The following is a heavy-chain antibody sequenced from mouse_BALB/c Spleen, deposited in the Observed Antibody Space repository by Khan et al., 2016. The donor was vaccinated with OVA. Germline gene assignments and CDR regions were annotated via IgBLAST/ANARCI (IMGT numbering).Heavy chain of an antibody. V-gene: IGHV3-2*02. Sequence: EVKLLESGPGLVKPSQSLSLTCTVTGYSITSDYAWNWIRQFPGNKLEWMGYINYSGGTSYPPSPKSRISITRDTSKNQFFLLLNSVTTEDSATYYCARWFTYWGQGTLVTVS. CDR2: INYSGGT. J-gene: IGHJ3*01. CDR3: ARWFTY. CDR1: GYSITSDYA.